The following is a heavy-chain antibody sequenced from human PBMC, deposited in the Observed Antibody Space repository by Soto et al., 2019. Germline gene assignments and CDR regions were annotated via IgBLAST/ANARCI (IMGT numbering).Heavy chain of an antibody. CDR3: AKETVEHVSSSLEH. CDR2: ISYGGGAQ. V-gene: IGHV3-30*18. Sequence: VGSLRLSCAASGFSFGNFGMQWVRQAPGKGLEWVTVISYGGGAQHYVDSVKGRSTTSRDNSRSTLYLHMNSLRVEDTAIYYCAKETVEHVSSSLEHWGQGTLVTVSS. D-gene: IGHD6-6*01. J-gene: IGHJ4*02. CDR1: GFSFGNFG.